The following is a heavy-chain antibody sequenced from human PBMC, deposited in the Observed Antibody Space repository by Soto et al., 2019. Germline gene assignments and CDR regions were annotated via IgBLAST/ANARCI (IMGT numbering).Heavy chain of an antibody. J-gene: IGHJ5*02. V-gene: IGHV4-4*02. Sequence: QVQLQESGPGLVKPSGTLSLTCAVSSGSISSSNWWRWVRKPPGKGLEWIGEIYHSGNINYNPSLKSRVTISVDKSNNQFSLKLSSVTAADTAVYYCARDAEYYGSGTKNCCYPWGQGTLVTVSS. CDR3: ARDAEYYGSGTKNCCYP. CDR1: SGSISSSNW. CDR2: IYHSGNI. D-gene: IGHD3-10*01.